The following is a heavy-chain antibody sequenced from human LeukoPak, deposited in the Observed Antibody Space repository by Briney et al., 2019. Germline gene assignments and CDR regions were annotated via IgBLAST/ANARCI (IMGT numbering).Heavy chain of an antibody. J-gene: IGHJ3*02. D-gene: IGHD3-22*01. CDR2: ISWNSGSI. CDR3: SKDMHQYYYDSSGYYLEGAFDI. V-gene: IGHV3-9*01. Sequence: GGSLRLSCAASGFTVSSNYMSWVRQAPGKGLEWVSGISWNSGSIGYADSVKGRFTISRDNAKNSLYLQMNSLRAEDTALYYCSKDMHQYYYDSSGYYLEGAFDIWGQGTMVTVSS. CDR1: GFTVSSNY.